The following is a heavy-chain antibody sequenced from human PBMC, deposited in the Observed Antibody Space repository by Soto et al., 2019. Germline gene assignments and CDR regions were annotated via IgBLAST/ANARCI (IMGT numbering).Heavy chain of an antibody. CDR2: IIPIFGTA. J-gene: IGHJ5*02. Sequence: ASVTVYCTASGDTFSSYAISWLRQENGQGLEWMGGIIPIFGTANYAQKFQGRVTITADESTSTAYMELSSLRSEDTAVYYCARGPLPSVLSWFDPWGQGTRVTVS. V-gene: IGHV1-69*13. CDR3: ARGPLPSVLSWFDP. D-gene: IGHD2-2*01. CDR1: GDTFSSYA.